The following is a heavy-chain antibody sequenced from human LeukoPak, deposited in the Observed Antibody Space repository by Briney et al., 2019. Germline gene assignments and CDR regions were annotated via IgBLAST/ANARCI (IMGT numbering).Heavy chain of an antibody. J-gene: IGHJ4*02. V-gene: IGHV4-39*07. CDR1: GGSISSSSYY. CDR3: ARLLANCSSTSCRDY. D-gene: IGHD2-2*01. Sequence: SETLSLTCTVSGGSISSSSYYWGWIRQPPGKGLEWIGSIYYSGSTYYNPSLKSRVTISVDTSKNQFSLKLSSVTAADTAVYYCARLLANCSSTSCRDYWGQGTLVTVSS. CDR2: IYYSGST.